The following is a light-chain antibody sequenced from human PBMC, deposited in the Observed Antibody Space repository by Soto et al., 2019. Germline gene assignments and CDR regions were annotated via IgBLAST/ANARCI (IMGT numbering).Light chain of an antibody. CDR2: LNSDGSH. Sequence: QSVLTQSPSASASLGASVKLTCTLSSGHSTYAIAWHQQQPEKGPRYLMKLNSDGSHSKGDGIPDRVSGSSSGVERYLTISSLQSEDEADYYCQTWVSGIRVFGGGTKLTVL. CDR3: QTWVSGIRV. V-gene: IGLV4-69*01. CDR1: SGHSTYA. J-gene: IGLJ3*02.